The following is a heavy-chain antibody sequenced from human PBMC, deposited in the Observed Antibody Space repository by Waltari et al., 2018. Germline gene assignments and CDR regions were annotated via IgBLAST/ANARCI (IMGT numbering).Heavy chain of an antibody. D-gene: IGHD6-19*01. V-gene: IGHV1-69*13. CDR2: IIPILGTA. CDR1: GGTFSSYA. J-gene: IGHJ5*02. Sequence: QVQLVQSGAAVKKPGSSVKVSCKASGGTFSSYAISWVRQAPGQGLEWMGGIIPILGTANYAQKFQGRVTSTADESTSTAYMELSSLRSEDTAVYYCARSVAVAAGINWFDPWGQGTLVTVSS. CDR3: ARSVAVAAGINWFDP.